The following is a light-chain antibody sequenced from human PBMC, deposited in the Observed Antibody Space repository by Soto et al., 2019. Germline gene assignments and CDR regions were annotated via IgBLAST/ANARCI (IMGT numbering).Light chain of an antibody. Sequence: EIVMTQSPGTLSVSPGERATLSCRASQSISSNLAWYQHKPGQAPRLLIYGASTRATGIPARFSGSGSGTEFTLTINSLQSEDSAVYYCQQYTNWPPFTFGPGTKVEI. V-gene: IGKV3-15*01. CDR3: QQYTNWPPFT. CDR1: QSISSN. J-gene: IGKJ3*01. CDR2: GAS.